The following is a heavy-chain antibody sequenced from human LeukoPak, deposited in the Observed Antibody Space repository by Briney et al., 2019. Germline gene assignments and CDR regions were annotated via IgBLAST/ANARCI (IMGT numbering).Heavy chain of an antibody. J-gene: IGHJ4*02. CDR3: ARDGSGVWFDY. CDR1: GGTFSSYA. V-gene: IGHV1-69*01. Sequence: SVKVPCKASGGTFSSYAIHWVRQAPGQGLEWMGGIIRIFSTTNYAQKFQGRVTISADESTSTAYMELSSLRSEDTAVYYCARDGSGVWFDYWGQGTLVTVSS. CDR2: IIRIFSTT. D-gene: IGHD3-10*01.